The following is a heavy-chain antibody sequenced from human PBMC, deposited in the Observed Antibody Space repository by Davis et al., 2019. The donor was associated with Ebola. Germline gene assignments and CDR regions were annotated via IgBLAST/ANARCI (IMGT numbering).Heavy chain of an antibody. CDR3: ARGLTGYSSGWLNY. Sequence: GESLKISCAASGFTFSSYWMSWVRQAPGKGLEWVANIKQDGSEKYYVDSVKGRFTISRDNAKNSLYLQMNSLRAEDTAVYYCARGLTGYSSGWLNYWGQGTLVTVSS. CDR1: GFTFSSYW. D-gene: IGHD6-19*01. J-gene: IGHJ4*02. V-gene: IGHV3-7*01. CDR2: IKQDGSEK.